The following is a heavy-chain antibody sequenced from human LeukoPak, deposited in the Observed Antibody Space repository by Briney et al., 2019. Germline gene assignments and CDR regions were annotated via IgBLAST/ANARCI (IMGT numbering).Heavy chain of an antibody. V-gene: IGHV3-23*01. D-gene: IGHD3-22*01. CDR1: GFTFSAYA. J-gene: IGHJ6*02. CDR3: AKGYYDSSGYPPTSEDYYYGMDV. Sequence: GGSLRLSCAASGFTFSAYAMNWVRQAPGKGLEWVSAISGSGGSTYYADSVKGRFTISRDNSKNTLYLQMNSLRAEDTAVYYCAKGYYDSSGYPPTSEDYYYGMDVWGQGTTVTVSS. CDR2: ISGSGGST.